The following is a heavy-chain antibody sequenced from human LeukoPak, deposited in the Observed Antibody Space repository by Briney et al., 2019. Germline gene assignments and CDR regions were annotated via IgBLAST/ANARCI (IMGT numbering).Heavy chain of an antibody. CDR3: ARERCSSTSCFRGYYYGMDV. D-gene: IGHD2-2*01. J-gene: IGHJ6*02. CDR1: GFTFSSYS. Sequence: GGSLRLSCAASGFTFSSYSMNWVRQAPGKGLEWVSSISSSSSYIYYADSVKGRFTISRDNAKNSLYLQMNSLRAEDTAVYYYARERCSSTSCFRGYYYGMDVWGQGTTVTVSS. CDR2: ISSSSSYI. V-gene: IGHV3-21*01.